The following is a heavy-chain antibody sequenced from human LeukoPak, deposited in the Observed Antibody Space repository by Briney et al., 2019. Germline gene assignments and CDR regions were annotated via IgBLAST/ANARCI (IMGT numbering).Heavy chain of an antibody. Sequence: SVKVSCKASGGTFSRYAISWVRQAPGHGLDWMGGIIPIFGTANYAQKFQGRVTITTDESTSTAHMELSSLRSEDTPVYYYARTSSTPSWFDPWGQGTLVTVSS. V-gene: IGHV1-69*05. CDR2: IIPIFGTA. J-gene: IGHJ5*02. CDR3: ARTSSTPSWFDP. CDR1: GGTFSRYA.